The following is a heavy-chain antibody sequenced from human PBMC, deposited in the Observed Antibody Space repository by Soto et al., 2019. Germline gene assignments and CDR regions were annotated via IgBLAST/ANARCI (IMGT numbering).Heavy chain of an antibody. V-gene: IGHV1-69*13. CDR1: GGTFSSYA. CDR3: ARVGGRDGYNYYYYYYGMDV. CDR2: IIPIFGTA. Sequence: ASVKVSCKASGGTFSSYAISWVRQAPGQGLEWMGGIIPIFGTANYAQKFQGRVTITADESTSTAYMELSSLRSEDTAVYYCARVGGRDGYNYYYYYYGMDVWGQGTTVTVSS. D-gene: IGHD5-12*01. J-gene: IGHJ6*02.